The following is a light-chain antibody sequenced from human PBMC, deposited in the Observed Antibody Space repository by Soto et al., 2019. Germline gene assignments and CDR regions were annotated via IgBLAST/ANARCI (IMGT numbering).Light chain of an antibody. Sequence: VLTQSPGTLSLSPGERATLSCRASQSISSTSLAWYQHQPGQAPRLLGYGAYVRASGIPDRFSGGGSGTGFTVNISRLEPEDFGVYYCQRYGNSPLLTFGGGTKVEIK. CDR3: QRYGNSPLLT. V-gene: IGKV3-20*01. J-gene: IGKJ4*01. CDR1: QSISSTS. CDR2: GAY.